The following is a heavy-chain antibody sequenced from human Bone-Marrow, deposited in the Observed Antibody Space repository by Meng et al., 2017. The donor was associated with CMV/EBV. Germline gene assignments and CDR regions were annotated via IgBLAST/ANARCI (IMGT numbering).Heavy chain of an antibody. CDR1: GYSFTSYW. CDR3: AREGGGAN. V-gene: IGHV1-69*10. J-gene: IGHJ3*01. CDR2: IIPILGIA. Sequence: KISCKGSGYSFTSYWIGWVRQAPGQGLEWMGGIIPILGIANYAQKFQGRVTITADKSTSTAYMELSSLRSEDTAVYYCAREGGGANWGQGKMVTVSS. D-gene: IGHD3-16*01.